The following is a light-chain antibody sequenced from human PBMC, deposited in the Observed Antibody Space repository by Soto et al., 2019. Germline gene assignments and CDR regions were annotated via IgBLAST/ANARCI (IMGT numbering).Light chain of an antibody. CDR3: RSFAGNNNLV. J-gene: IGLJ2*01. V-gene: IGLV2-8*01. CDR2: EVS. Sequence: HSALTQPPSASGSPGQSVTISCTGTSSDVGGYNYVSGYQQHPGKAPKLMISEVSKRPSGVPDRFSGSKSGNTASLTVSGLQAEDEADYYCRSFAGNNNLVFGGGTKVTV. CDR1: SSDVGGYNY.